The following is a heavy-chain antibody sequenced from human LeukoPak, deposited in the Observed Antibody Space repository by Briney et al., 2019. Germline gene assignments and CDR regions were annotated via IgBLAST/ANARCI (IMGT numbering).Heavy chain of an antibody. J-gene: IGHJ4*02. CDR3: ARRSVEGQLERRGGFDFDY. V-gene: IGHV4-30-4*07. D-gene: IGHD1-1*01. CDR1: GGSISSGDYS. Sequence: PSETLSLTCAVSGGSISSGDYSWSWIRQPPGKGLEWIGNIYYSGSTYYNPSLKSRVNISVDTSKNQFSLKLSSVTAADTAVYYCARRSVEGQLERRGGFDFDYWGQGTLVTVSS. CDR2: IYYSGST.